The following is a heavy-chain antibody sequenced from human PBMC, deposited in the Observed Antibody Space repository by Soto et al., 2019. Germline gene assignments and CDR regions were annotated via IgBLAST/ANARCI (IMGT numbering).Heavy chain of an antibody. CDR1: GGSISSYY. Sequence: QVQLQESGPGLVKPSETLSLTCTVSGGSISSYYWSWIRQPPGKGLEWIGYIYYSGSTNYNPSLKSRVTISVDTSKNQFSLKLSSVTAADTAVYYCARMSDSWSGYYFSWFDPWGQGTLVTVSS. D-gene: IGHD3-3*01. CDR3: ARMSDSWSGYYFSWFDP. CDR2: IYYSGST. V-gene: IGHV4-59*01. J-gene: IGHJ5*02.